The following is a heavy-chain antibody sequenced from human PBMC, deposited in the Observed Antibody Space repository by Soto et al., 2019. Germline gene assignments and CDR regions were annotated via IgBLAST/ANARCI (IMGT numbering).Heavy chain of an antibody. CDR3: AKTGHIVLVPAGKNWLDS. Sequence: GSLRLSCVASGFTFSSYAVSWVRQAPGKGLEWVSAISGSGGSTYYADSVKGRFTISRDNSKNTVFLQVNSLRAEDTAIYYCAKTGHIVLVPAGKNWLDSWGQGTLVTVSS. D-gene: IGHD2-2*01. CDR2: ISGSGGST. V-gene: IGHV3-23*01. CDR1: GFTFSSYA. J-gene: IGHJ5*01.